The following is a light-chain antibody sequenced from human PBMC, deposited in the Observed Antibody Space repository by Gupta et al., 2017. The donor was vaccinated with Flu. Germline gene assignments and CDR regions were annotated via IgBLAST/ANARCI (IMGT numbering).Light chain of an antibody. CDR3: SSYTSSSTYV. Sequence: SVTISCTGTSSDVGNYNRVSWYQQSPGTAPKLMIYEVSNRPSGVPDRFSGSKSGNTASLTISGLQAEDEADFYCSSYTSSSTYVFGTGTKVTVL. J-gene: IGLJ1*01. CDR2: EVS. V-gene: IGLV2-18*02. CDR1: SSDVGNYNR.